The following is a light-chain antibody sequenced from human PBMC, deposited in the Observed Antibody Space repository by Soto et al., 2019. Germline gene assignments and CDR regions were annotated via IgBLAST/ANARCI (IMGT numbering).Light chain of an antibody. CDR2: EVS. Sequence: QSVLTQPASVSGSPGQSITISCTGTSSDVGGYNYVSWYQQHPGKAPKLMIYEVSNRPSGVSNRFSGSKSGNTASLTISGLQAEDEADYYCSSYTSSLFGGGTKVTVL. CDR3: SSYTSSL. V-gene: IGLV2-14*01. CDR1: SSDVGGYNY. J-gene: IGLJ2*01.